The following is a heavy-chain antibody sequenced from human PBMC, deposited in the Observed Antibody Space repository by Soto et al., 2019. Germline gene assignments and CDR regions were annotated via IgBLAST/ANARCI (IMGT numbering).Heavy chain of an antibody. CDR2: IIPIFGTA. J-gene: IGHJ3*02. D-gene: IGHD1-26*01. V-gene: IGHV1-69*05. CDR3: ARAEGRSGSFDAFDI. CDR1: GETFGSYA. Sequence: SGEVSCQSSGETFGSYAISWVRQAPEQGLEWMGGIIPIFGTANYAQKLQGRVTMTTDTSTSTAYMELRSLRSDDTAVYYCARAEGRSGSFDAFDIWGQGKMVTVSS.